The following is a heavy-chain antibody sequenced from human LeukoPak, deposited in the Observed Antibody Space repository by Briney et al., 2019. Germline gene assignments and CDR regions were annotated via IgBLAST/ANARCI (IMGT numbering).Heavy chain of an antibody. J-gene: IGHJ6*02. Sequence: GGSLRLSCAASGFTFSSYAMSWVRQAPGKGLEWVSAISGSGGSTYYADSVKGRFTISRDNSKNTLYLQMNSLRAEDTAVYYCAKAMVRGPDPRPDGMDVWGQGTTVTVSS. CDR2: ISGSGGST. CDR1: GFTFSSYA. D-gene: IGHD3-10*01. CDR3: AKAMVRGPDPRPDGMDV. V-gene: IGHV3-23*01.